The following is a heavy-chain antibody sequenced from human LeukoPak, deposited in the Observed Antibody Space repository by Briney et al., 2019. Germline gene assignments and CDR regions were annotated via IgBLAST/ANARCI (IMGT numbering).Heavy chain of an antibody. V-gene: IGHV4-59*12. Sequence: SETLFLTCTVSGGSISSYYWSWIRQPPGKGLEWIGYIYYSGSTNYNPSLKSRVTISVDTSKNQFSLKLSSVTAADTAVYYCARAVLEWELPGAFDIWGQGTMVTVSS. CDR1: GGSISSYY. D-gene: IGHD1-26*01. CDR2: IYYSGST. J-gene: IGHJ3*02. CDR3: ARAVLEWELPGAFDI.